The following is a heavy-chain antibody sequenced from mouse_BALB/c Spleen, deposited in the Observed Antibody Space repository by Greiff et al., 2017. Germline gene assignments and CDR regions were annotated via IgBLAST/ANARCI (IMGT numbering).Heavy chain of an antibody. CDR2: ISSGGSYT. Sequence: EVMLVESGGGLVKPGGSLKLSCAASGFTFSSYAMSWVRQSPEKRLEWVAEISSGGSYTYYPDTVTGRFTISRDNAKNTLYLEMSSLRSEDTAMYYCARVKSTMITTYYAMDYWGQGTSVTVSS. CDR3: ARVKSTMITTYYAMDY. D-gene: IGHD2-4*01. V-gene: IGHV5-9-4*01. CDR1: GFTFSSYA. J-gene: IGHJ4*01.